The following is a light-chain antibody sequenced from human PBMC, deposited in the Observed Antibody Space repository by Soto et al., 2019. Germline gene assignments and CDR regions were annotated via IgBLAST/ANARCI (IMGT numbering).Light chain of an antibody. Sequence: EIVMTQSPATLSVSPGERATLSCRASQSVSSNLAWYQQKPRQAPRLLIYGASTRTTGIPARFSGSGSGTEFTLTISSLQSEDFAVYYCQQYNSWPPWTFGQGTKVEIK. CDR2: GAS. CDR1: QSVSSN. V-gene: IGKV3-15*01. J-gene: IGKJ1*01. CDR3: QQYNSWPPWT.